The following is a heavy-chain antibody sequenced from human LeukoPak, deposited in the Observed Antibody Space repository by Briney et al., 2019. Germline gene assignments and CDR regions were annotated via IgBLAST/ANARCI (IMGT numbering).Heavy chain of an antibody. CDR1: GGTFSSYA. Sequence: ASVKVSCKASGGTFSSYAISWVQQAPGQGLEWMGGIIPIFGTANYAQKFQGRVTITADESTSTAYMELSSLRSEDTAVYYCARYCRSTSCQDPWGQGTLVTVSS. D-gene: IGHD2-2*01. CDR3: ARYCRSTSCQDP. J-gene: IGHJ5*02. V-gene: IGHV1-69*13. CDR2: IIPIFGTA.